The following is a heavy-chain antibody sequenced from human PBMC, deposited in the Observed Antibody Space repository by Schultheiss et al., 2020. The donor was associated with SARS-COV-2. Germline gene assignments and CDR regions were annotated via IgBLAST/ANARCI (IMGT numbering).Heavy chain of an antibody. CDR3: AKDWGSGYYYYFDY. D-gene: IGHD3-22*01. V-gene: IGHV3-23*01. Sequence: GGSLRLSCVASAFTFSDYWMHWVRQAPGKGLEWVSAISGSGGSTYYADSVKGRFTISRDNSKNTLYLQMNSLRAEDTAVYYCAKDWGSGYYYYFDYWGQGTLVTVSS. CDR1: AFTFSDYW. CDR2: ISGSGGST. J-gene: IGHJ4*02.